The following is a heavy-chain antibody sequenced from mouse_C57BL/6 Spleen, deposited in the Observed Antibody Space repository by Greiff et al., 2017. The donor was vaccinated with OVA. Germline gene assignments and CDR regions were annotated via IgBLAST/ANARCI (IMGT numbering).Heavy chain of an antibody. J-gene: IGHJ4*01. Sequence: DVKLQESGPELVKPGASVKMSCKASGYTFTDYNMHWVKQSHGKSLEWIGYINPNNGGTSYNQKFKGKATLTVNKSSSTAYMELRSLTSEDSAVYYCARSGYAYYAMDYWGQGTSVTVSS. D-gene: IGHD2-10*02. CDR1: GYTFTDYN. V-gene: IGHV1-22*01. CDR2: INPNNGGT. CDR3: ARSGYAYYAMDY.